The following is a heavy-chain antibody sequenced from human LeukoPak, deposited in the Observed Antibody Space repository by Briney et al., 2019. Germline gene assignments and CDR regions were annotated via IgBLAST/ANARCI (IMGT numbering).Heavy chain of an antibody. Sequence: GGSLKLSRAASRFTFSRYAMSWVRQAPGEGLEWVAAISGSGGSTNYADSLKGRFTISRDNSKNTLYLQLNSLRAEDTAVYYCAREDYDIVTGYPYYFDYWGQGTLVTVSS. D-gene: IGHD3-9*01. CDR3: AREDYDIVTGYPYYFDY. CDR2: ISGSGGST. CDR1: RFTFSRYA. V-gene: IGHV3-23*01. J-gene: IGHJ4*02.